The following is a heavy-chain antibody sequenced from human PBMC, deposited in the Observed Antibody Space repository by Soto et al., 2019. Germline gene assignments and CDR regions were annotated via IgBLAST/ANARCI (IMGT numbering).Heavy chain of an antibody. D-gene: IGHD6-13*01. J-gene: IGHJ6*02. CDR1: GGSISSYY. CDR2: IYYSGST. CDR3: ARDSRGFIAAAPNYYYYGMDV. Sequence: SETLSLTCTVSGGSISSYYWSWIRQPPGKGLERIGYIYYSGSTNYNPSLKSRVTISVDTSKNQFSLKLSSVTAADTAVYYCARDSRGFIAAAPNYYYYGMDVWGQGTTVTVSS. V-gene: IGHV4-59*01.